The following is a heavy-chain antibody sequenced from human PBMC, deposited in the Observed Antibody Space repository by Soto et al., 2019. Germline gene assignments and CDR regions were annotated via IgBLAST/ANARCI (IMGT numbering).Heavy chain of an antibody. CDR2: INPNSGAT. D-gene: IGHD3-3*01. J-gene: IGHJ5*02. CDR1: GYTFTGYF. V-gene: IGHV1-2*02. CDR3: ARGGGTILAPLP. Sequence: ASVKVSFKASGYTFTGYFMHLVRQAPGQGLEWMGWINPNSGATKYAQKFQGRVTLSRDTSISTAYMELSGLRSDDTAVYYCARGGGTILAPLPWGQGTLVTVSS.